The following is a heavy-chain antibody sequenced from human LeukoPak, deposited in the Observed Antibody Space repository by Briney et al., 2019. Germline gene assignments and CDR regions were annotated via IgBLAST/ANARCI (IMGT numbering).Heavy chain of an antibody. J-gene: IGHJ5*02. D-gene: IGHD6-13*01. Sequence: ASVKVSRKASGYTFTSYGISWVRQAPGQGLEWMGWISAYNGNTNYAQKLQGRVTMTTDTSTSTAYMELRSLRSDDTAVYYCARHLRLLIEAAGISWFDPWGQGTLVTVSS. CDR3: ARHLRLLIEAAGISWFDP. CDR2: ISAYNGNT. CDR1: GYTFTSYG. V-gene: IGHV1-18*01.